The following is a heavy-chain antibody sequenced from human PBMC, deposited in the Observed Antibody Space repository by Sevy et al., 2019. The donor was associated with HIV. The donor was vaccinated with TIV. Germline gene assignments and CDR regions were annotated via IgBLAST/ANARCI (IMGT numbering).Heavy chain of an antibody. J-gene: IGHJ6*02. D-gene: IGHD4-17*01. Sequence: GGSLRLSCKGSGYNFISYWIGWVRQMPGRGLEWMGIIYPDDSDTRYSPSFQGQVTISVDKSINTAYLQWSSLKASDTAMYYCARHHASYGVTGYYYYYGLDVWGQWTTVTVSS. CDR1: GYNFISYW. CDR3: ARHHASYGVTGYYYYYGLDV. CDR2: IYPDDSDT. V-gene: IGHV5-51*01.